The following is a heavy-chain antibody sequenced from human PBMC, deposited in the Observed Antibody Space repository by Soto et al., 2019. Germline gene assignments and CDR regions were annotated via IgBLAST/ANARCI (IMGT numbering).Heavy chain of an antibody. CDR3: ASSITIFGVVIQSPPPDY. Sequence: SVKVSCKASGGTFSSYTISWVRQAPGQGLEWMGRIIPILGIANYAQKFQGRVTITADKSTSTAYMELSSLRSEDTAVYYCASSITIFGVVIQSPPPDYWGQGTLVTVSS. CDR1: GGTFSSYT. CDR2: IIPILGIA. J-gene: IGHJ4*02. V-gene: IGHV1-69*02. D-gene: IGHD3-3*01.